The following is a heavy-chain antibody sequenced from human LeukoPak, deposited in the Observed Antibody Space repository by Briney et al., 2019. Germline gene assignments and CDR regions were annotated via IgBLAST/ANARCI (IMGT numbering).Heavy chain of an antibody. V-gene: IGHV4-59*01. J-gene: IGHJ4*02. CDR1: GGSISGDY. CDR3: ARGGSSSNFYVY. Sequence: SETLSLTCTVSGGSISGDYWSWIRQPPGKGLEWLGYIYYSGSTSYNPSLKSRVTISVDTSKNQFSLNLSSVTAADTAVYYCARGGSSSNFYVYWGQRTLVTVSS. D-gene: IGHD2-2*01. CDR2: IYYSGST.